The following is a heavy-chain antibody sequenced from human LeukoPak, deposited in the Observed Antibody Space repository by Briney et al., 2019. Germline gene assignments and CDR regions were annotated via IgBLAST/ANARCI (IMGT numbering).Heavy chain of an antibody. CDR1: GGSFSGYY. Sequence: SETLSLTCAVYGGSFSGYYWSWIRQPPGKGLEWIGEINHSGSTNYNPSLKSRVTISVDTSKNQFSLKLSSVTAADTAVYYCAKVGAVVVPAAMDYWGQGTLVTVSS. CDR2: INHSGST. CDR3: AKVGAVVVPAAMDY. D-gene: IGHD2-2*01. J-gene: IGHJ4*02. V-gene: IGHV4-34*01.